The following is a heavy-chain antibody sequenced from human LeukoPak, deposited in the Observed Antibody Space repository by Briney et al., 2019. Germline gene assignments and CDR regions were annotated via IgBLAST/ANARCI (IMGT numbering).Heavy chain of an antibody. J-gene: IGHJ4*02. CDR3: ARAGDSSGYGDY. CDR2: INHSGST. D-gene: IGHD3-22*01. Sequence: PSETLSLTCAVYGGSFSSYYWSWIRQPPGKGLEWIGEINHSGSTNYNPSLKSRVTISVDTSKNQFSLKLSSVTAADTAVYYCARAGDSSGYGDYWGQGTLVTVSS. CDR1: GGSFSSYY. V-gene: IGHV4-34*01.